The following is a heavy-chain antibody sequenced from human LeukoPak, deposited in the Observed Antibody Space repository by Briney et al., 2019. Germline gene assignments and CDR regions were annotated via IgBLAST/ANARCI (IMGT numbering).Heavy chain of an antibody. Sequence: GGSLRLSCAASGFTFSGSAMHWVRQASGKGLEWVGRIRSKANSYATAYAAPVKGRFTISRDDSKNTLYLQMNSLRVEDTAVYYCATPSDGSGSYFGYWGQGTLVSVSS. CDR1: GFTFSGSA. D-gene: IGHD3-10*01. V-gene: IGHV3-73*01. CDR2: IRSKANSYAT. J-gene: IGHJ4*02. CDR3: ATPSDGSGSYFGY.